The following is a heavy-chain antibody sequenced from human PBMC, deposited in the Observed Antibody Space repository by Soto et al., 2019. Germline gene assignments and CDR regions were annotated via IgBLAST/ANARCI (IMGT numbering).Heavy chain of an antibody. CDR1: GLTFSNTW. D-gene: IGHD3-10*01. V-gene: IGHV3-15*07. CDR3: TRLYGV. Sequence: EVQLVESGGGFVKPGGSLRLSCAASGLTFSNTWLNWVRQGPVRGLEWVGRIKSNPDGGTTDYAAPVKGRFTISRDDSKNTMYLEMDSLKTEVTAVYYCTRLYGVWGQGTTVTVSS. CDR2: IKSNPDGGTT. J-gene: IGHJ6*02.